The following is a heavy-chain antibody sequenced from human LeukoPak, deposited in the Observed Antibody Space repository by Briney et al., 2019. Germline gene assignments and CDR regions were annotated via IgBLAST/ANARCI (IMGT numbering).Heavy chain of an antibody. CDR2: INPNSGGT. CDR1: GYTFTGYY. D-gene: IGHD6-6*01. CDR3: ASYPRYSSSPPFDY. V-gene: IGHV1-2*02. J-gene: IGHJ4*02. Sequence: ASVKVSCKASGYTFTGYYMHWVRQAPGQGLEWMGWINPNSGGTNYAQKFQGRVTMTRDTTINTAYMELTSLTSDDTAVYYCASYPRYSSSPPFDYWGQGILVTVSS.